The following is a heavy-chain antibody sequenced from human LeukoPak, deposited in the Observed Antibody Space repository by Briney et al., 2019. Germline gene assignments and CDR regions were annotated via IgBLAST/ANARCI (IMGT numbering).Heavy chain of an antibody. CDR3: AREDSYYYGSGSYPFDY. CDR2: ISNSGSTI. Sequence: GGSLRLSCVASGFTFSDYYMSWIRQAPGKGLEWVSYISNSGSTIYYADSVKGRFTISRDNAKNSLYLQMSSLRAEDTAVYYCAREDSYYYGSGSYPFDYWGQGTLVTVSS. D-gene: IGHD3-10*01. V-gene: IGHV3-11*04. J-gene: IGHJ4*02. CDR1: GFTFSDYY.